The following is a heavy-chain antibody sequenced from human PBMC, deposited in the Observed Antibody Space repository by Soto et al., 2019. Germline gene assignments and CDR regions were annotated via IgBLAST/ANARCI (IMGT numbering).Heavy chain of an antibody. J-gene: IGHJ3*02. CDR2: IYSGGST. CDR3: ARFHTGYSSGYDAFDI. CDR1: GFTVSSNY. V-gene: IGHV3-53*04. Sequence: PGGSLRLSCAASGFTVSSNYMSWVRQAPGKGLEWVSVIYSGGSTYYADSVKGRFTISRHNSKNTLYLQMNSLRAEDTAVYYCARFHTGYSSGYDAFDIWGQGTMVTVSS. D-gene: IGHD6-19*01.